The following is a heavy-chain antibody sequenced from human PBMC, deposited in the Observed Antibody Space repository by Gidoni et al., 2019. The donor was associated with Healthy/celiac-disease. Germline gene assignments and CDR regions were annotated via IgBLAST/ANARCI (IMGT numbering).Heavy chain of an antibody. V-gene: IGHV1-69*01. CDR1: GGNFSSYA. Sequence: QVQLVQSGAVVKKPGSSVKVSCNASGGNFSSYAISWVQQGPGQGHEWMGGIIPIFGTANYAQKFKGRVTMTADESTSTAYMELSSLRSEDTAVYYCARSTMVRGVWYYYGMDVWGQGTTVTVSS. D-gene: IGHD3-10*01. CDR3: ARSTMVRGVWYYYGMDV. J-gene: IGHJ6*02. CDR2: IIPIFGTA.